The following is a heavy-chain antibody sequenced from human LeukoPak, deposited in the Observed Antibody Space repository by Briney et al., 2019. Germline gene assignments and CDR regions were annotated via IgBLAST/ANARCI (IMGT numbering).Heavy chain of an antibody. J-gene: IGHJ4*02. CDR1: GFTFSSYW. D-gene: IGHD3-22*01. V-gene: IGHV3-33*08. Sequence: TGGSLRLSCAASGFTFSSYWMTWVRQAPGKGLEWVAVVWYDGSDEYFADSVKGRFAISRDKSKDTLFLQMDSLRAEDTAVYYCARGRSGWDFDYWGQGTLVIVSS. CDR3: ARGRSGWDFDY. CDR2: VWYDGSDE.